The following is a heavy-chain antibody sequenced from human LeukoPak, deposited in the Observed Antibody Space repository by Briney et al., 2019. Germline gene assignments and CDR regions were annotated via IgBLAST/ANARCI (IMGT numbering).Heavy chain of an antibody. CDR2: IYYSGST. D-gene: IGHD1-26*01. CDR3: ARQKVGRYFDF. V-gene: IGHV4-39*01. J-gene: IGHJ4*02. CDR1: GGSISSSSYY. Sequence: PSETLSLTCTVSGGSISSSSYYWAWIRQPPGMELEWIGNIYYSGSTHYNPSLKSRVTISEDTSKNQFSLKLSSVTAADTAAYCCARQKVGRYFDFWGQGTLVTVSS.